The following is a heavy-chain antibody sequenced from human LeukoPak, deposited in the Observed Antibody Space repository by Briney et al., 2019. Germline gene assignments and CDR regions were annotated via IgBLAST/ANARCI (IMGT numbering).Heavy chain of an antibody. CDR1: GDSVSSYF. CDR2: IYYSGST. D-gene: IGHD6-13*01. Sequence: SETLSLTCTVSGDSVSSYFWSWIRQPPGKGLEWIGHIYYSGSTNYNPSLKSRVTISVDTSKNQFSLKLNSVTAADTAVYYCARRGSSWSTIDYWGQGTLATVAS. V-gene: IGHV4-59*08. J-gene: IGHJ4*02. CDR3: ARRGSSWSTIDY.